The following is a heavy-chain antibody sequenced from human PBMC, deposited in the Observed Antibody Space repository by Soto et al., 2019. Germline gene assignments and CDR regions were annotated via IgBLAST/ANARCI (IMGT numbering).Heavy chain of an antibody. CDR1: GSTFTSYG. CDR2: ISAHNDNT. CDR3: ARGRYGDY. Sequence: QVHLVQSGAEVRKPGASVKVSCKGSGSTFTSYGIAWVRQAPGQGLEWMGWISAHNDNTNYAQKVQGRVTVTRDTSTSTAYMELRNLISDDTAVYYCARGRYGDYWGQGALVTVSS. D-gene: IGHD1-1*01. V-gene: IGHV1-18*01. J-gene: IGHJ4*02.